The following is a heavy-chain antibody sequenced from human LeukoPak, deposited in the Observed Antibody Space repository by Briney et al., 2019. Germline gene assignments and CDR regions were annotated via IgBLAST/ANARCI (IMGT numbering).Heavy chain of an antibody. Sequence: GASVKVSCKASGYTFTSYDINWVRQATGQGLEWMGWMNPNSGNTGYAQKFQGRVTMTRNTSIRTAYMELSSLRSEDTAVYYCARGVRYSYGRQGYYFDYWGQGTLVTVSS. V-gene: IGHV1-8*01. CDR1: GYTFTSYD. D-gene: IGHD5-18*01. J-gene: IGHJ4*02. CDR2: MNPNSGNT. CDR3: ARGVRYSYGRQGYYFDY.